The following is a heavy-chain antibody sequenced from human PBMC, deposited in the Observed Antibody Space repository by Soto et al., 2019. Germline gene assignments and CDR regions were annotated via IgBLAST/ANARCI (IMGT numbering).Heavy chain of an antibody. CDR2: ISYSGTT. V-gene: IGHV4-30-4*01. Sequence: QVQLQESGPGLVKPSQTLSLTCTVSGDSISSNNNYWSWIRQPPGEGLEWIGFISYSGTTSYSPSPKGRVAISLDTSKNQCSLSLSSVTAADTAVYYCARGRGYSYGLDPWGQGTLVTVSS. J-gene: IGHJ5*02. D-gene: IGHD5-18*01. CDR1: GDSISSNNNY. CDR3: ARGRGYSYGLDP.